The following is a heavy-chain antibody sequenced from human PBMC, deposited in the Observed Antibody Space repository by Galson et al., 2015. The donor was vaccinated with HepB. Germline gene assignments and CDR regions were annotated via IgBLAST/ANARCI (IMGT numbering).Heavy chain of an antibody. J-gene: IGHJ6*02. CDR2: IKQDGTER. D-gene: IGHD3-22*01. V-gene: IGHV3-7*01. CDR1: RFTFSSYW. Sequence: SLRLACAASRFTFSSYWMSWVRQAPGKGLEWVANIKQDGTERYYVNSVKGRFPISRDNARNSLYLQMNSLRAEDTAVYYCARDHDDSSGYYRSQGYGMDVWGQGTTVTVSS. CDR3: ARDHDDSSGYYRSQGYGMDV.